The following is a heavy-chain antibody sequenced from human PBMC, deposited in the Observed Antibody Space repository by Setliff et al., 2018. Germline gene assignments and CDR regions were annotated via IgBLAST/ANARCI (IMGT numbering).Heavy chain of an antibody. J-gene: IGHJ4*02. CDR1: GASFSDYY. CDR3: AGTPALGTSWLSPFDY. Sequence: SETLSLTCTVYGASFSDYYWGWIRQPPGKGLEWIAEINHSGSTNYNPSLQSRVTISIDTSKNQFSLKMSSVTAADTAMYYCAGTPALGTSWLSPFDYWGQGTLVTVSS. CDR2: INHSGST. D-gene: IGHD5-12*01. V-gene: IGHV4-34*01.